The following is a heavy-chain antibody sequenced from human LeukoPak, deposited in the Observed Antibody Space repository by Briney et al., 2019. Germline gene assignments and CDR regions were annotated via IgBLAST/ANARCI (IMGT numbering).Heavy chain of an antibody. J-gene: IGHJ1*01. V-gene: IGHV3-43*01. CDR2: ISWDGGST. CDR3: AKDIAAAGTEYFQH. Sequence: PGGSLRLSCAASGFTFDDYTMHWVRQAPGKGLEWVSLISWDGGSTYYADSVKGRFTISRDNSKNSLYLQMNSLRTEDTALYYCAKDIAAAGTEYFQHWGQGTLVIVSS. CDR1: GFTFDDYT. D-gene: IGHD6-13*01.